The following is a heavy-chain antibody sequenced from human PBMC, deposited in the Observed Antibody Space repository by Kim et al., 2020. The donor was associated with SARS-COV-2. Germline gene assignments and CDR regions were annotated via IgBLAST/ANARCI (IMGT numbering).Heavy chain of an antibody. J-gene: IGHJ1*01. CDR2: ISSSSYTI. CDR1: GFTFSTYS. V-gene: IGHV3-48*04. CDR3: AATMDRGIIITRGYFQH. Sequence: GGSLRLSCAASGFTFSTYSMNWVRQAPGKGLEWVSYISSSSYTIYYADSVKGRFTISRDNAKNSLYLQMNSLRAEDTAVYYCAATMDRGIIITRGYFQHWGQGTLVPVSS. D-gene: IGHD3-10*01.